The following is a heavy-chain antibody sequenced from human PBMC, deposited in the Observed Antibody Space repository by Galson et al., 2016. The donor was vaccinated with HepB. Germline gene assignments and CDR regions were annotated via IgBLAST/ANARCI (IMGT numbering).Heavy chain of an antibody. V-gene: IGHV4-39*01. CDR1: GGSISSTNYY. CDR3: ARGVLQDC. J-gene: IGHJ4*02. Sequence: SETLSLTCTVSGGSISSTNYYWTWIRQPPGKGLEFIGGIYYDGRNTYYNPSLKSRLTISIDAPNDRFSLSLNSVTAADTAVYYCARGVLQDCWGQGVLVSVSS. D-gene: IGHD3-16*01. CDR2: IYYDGRNT.